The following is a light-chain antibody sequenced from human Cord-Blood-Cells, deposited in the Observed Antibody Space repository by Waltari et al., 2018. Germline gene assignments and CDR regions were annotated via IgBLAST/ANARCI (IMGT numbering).Light chain of an antibody. V-gene: IGLV2-11*01. J-gene: IGLJ3*02. CDR2: DVS. Sequence: QSALTQPRSVSGSPGQSVTISCTGTSSDAGGYNYVSLYQQHPGKAPKLMIYDVSKRPSGVPDRFSGSKSGNTASLTISGLQAEDEADYYCCSYAGSYTFEVFGGGTKLTVL. CDR3: CSYAGSYTFEV. CDR1: SSDAGGYNY.